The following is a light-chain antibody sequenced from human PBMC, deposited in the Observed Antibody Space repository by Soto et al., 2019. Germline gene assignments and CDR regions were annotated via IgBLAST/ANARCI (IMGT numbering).Light chain of an antibody. CDR1: QGISSY. J-gene: IGKJ4*01. V-gene: IGKV1-9*01. CDR3: QQLNSYPLT. Sequence: DIQLTQSPSFLSASVGDRVTITCRASQGISSYLAWYQQKPGKAPKLLIYAASTLQSNVPSRFSGSGSGTEFTLTISSLQPEDFATYYCQQLNSYPLTFGGGTKVDIK. CDR2: AAS.